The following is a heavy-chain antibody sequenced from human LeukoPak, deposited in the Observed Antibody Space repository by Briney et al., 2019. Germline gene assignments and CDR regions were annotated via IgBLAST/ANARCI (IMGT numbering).Heavy chain of an antibody. V-gene: IGHV3-7*01. CDR3: ARDSPGLIGY. D-gene: IGHD3-10*01. Sequence: GGSLRLSCAAAGFTFSKTWMSWVRQAPGKGLAWVASINEDGSERRYADSVKGRVTISRDNAKNSLYLQMNSLTVDDTAMYYCARDSPGLIGYWGQGTLVTVSS. CDR2: INEDGSER. J-gene: IGHJ4*02. CDR1: GFTFSKTW.